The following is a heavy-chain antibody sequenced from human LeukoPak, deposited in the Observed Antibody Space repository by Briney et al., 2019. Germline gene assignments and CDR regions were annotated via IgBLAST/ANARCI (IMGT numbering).Heavy chain of an antibody. CDR2: ISGSGGGST. Sequence: PSGGSLRLSCAASGFTFSSYAMSWVRQAPGKGLEWVSGISGSGGGSTYYADSVKGRFTISRDNSKNTLYLQMNSLRAEDTAVYYCAKGHDVDTAPTWPYYFDYWGQGTLVTVSS. CDR1: GFTFSSYA. CDR3: AKGHDVDTAPTWPYYFDY. V-gene: IGHV3-23*01. D-gene: IGHD5-18*01. J-gene: IGHJ4*02.